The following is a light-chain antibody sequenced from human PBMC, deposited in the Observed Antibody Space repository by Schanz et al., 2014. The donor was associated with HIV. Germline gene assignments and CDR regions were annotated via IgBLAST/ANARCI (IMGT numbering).Light chain of an antibody. CDR2: DVT. V-gene: IGLV2-14*03. CDR3: SSYTPNTYVL. J-gene: IGLJ2*01. CDR1: SSDVGGYNY. Sequence: QSALTQPASVSGSPGQSITISCTGTSSDVGGYNYVSWYQQHPGIAPKLMIYDVTTRPSGVSSRFSRSKSGNTASLTISGLQAEDEADYYCSSYTPNTYVLFGGGTKLTVL.